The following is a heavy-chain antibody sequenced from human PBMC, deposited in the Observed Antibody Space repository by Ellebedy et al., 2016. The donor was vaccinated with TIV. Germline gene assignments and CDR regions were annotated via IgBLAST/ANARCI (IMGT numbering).Heavy chain of an antibody. D-gene: IGHD3-10*01. J-gene: IGHJ6*02. CDR1: GFNFSNHW. Sequence: GGSLRLSXAASGFNFSNHWMTWVRQAPGKGLECVANIKQDGTERYYDDSLKGRFTIYRDNAKNSLYLQMDTLRAEDTAIYYCASGRYYYHGMDVWGQGTTVTVSS. V-gene: IGHV3-7*01. CDR2: IKQDGTER. CDR3: ASGRYYYHGMDV.